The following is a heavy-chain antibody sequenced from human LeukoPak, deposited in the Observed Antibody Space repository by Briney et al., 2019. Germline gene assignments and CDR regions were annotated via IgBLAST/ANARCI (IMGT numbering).Heavy chain of an antibody. CDR3: SGWYRYDAFDI. CDR1: GYTLTELS. J-gene: IGHJ3*02. D-gene: IGHD6-19*01. V-gene: IGHV1-24*01. Sequence: GASVKVSCKVSGYTLTELSMHWVRQAPGKGLEWMGGFDLEDGETIYAQKFQGRVTMTEDTSTDTAYMELSSLRSEDTAVYYCSGWYRYDAFDIWGQGTMVTVSS. CDR2: FDLEDGET.